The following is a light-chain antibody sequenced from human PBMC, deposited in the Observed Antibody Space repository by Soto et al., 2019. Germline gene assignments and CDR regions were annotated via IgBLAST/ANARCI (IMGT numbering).Light chain of an antibody. CDR3: AVWDDSLYV. J-gene: IGLJ1*01. CDR2: SNT. Sequence: QSVLTQPPSVSGTPGQTVTISCSGSSSNIGKNTVNWYQHLPGTAPQLLIYSNTQRPLGVSVRFSGSKSGASASLAISGLQFEDEADYYCAVWDDSLYVFGTGTKLTVL. V-gene: IGLV1-44*01. CDR1: SSNIGKNT.